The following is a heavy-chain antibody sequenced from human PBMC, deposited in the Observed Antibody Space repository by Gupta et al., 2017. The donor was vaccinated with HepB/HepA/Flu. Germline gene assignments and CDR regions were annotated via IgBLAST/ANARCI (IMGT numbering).Heavy chain of an antibody. V-gene: IGHV4-39*02. Sequence: GKGLEWIGNIYHSGTAYYNPSLKTRVTISVDTSKDHFSLKLTSVTAADTAMYYCARRDGNKYSLDYWGHGTLVTVSS. CDR2: IYHSGTA. CDR3: ARRDGNKYSLDY. J-gene: IGHJ4*01. D-gene: IGHD5-24*01.